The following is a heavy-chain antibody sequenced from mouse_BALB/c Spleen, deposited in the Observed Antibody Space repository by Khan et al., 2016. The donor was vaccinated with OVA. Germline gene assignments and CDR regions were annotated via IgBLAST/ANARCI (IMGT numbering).Heavy chain of an antibody. CDR3: VRCRYGSSYDYYAIDY. Sequence: EVELVESGGDLVKPGGSLKLSCAASGFTFSSYGMSWVRQTPDKRLEWVAIISTSGRYTYYPDSVKGRFTISRDNAKNTLYLQMSSLKSEDTAMYYCVRCRYGSSYDYYAIDYWGQGTSVTVSS. J-gene: IGHJ4*01. V-gene: IGHV5-6*01. CDR1: GFTFSSYG. CDR2: ISTSGRYT. D-gene: IGHD1-1*01.